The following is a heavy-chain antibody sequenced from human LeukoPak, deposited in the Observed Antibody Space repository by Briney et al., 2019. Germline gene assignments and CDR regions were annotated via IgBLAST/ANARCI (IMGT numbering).Heavy chain of an antibody. J-gene: IGHJ6*02. D-gene: IGHD2-2*01. CDR1: GFTFSSYS. V-gene: IGHV3-21*01. CDR2: ISSSSSYI. Sequence: GGSLRLSCAASGFTFSSYSMNWVRQAPGKGLEWVSSISSSSSYIYYADSVKGRFTISRDNAKNSLYLQMNSLRAEDTAVYYCAKDRGPCSSTSCSYYYYYYGMDVWGQGTTVTVS. CDR3: AKDRGPCSSTSCSYYYYYYGMDV.